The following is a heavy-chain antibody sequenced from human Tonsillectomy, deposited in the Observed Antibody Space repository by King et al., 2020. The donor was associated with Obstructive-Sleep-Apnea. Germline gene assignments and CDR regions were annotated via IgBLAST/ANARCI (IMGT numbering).Heavy chain of an antibody. D-gene: IGHD3-22*01. J-gene: IGHJ4*02. Sequence: VQLVESGGGVVQPGRSLRLSCAASGFTFSSYAMHWVRQAPGKGLEWVAVISYDGSNKYYADSVKGRFTISRDNSTNTLYLQMNSLRAEETAVYYCARDWYYYYDSSGYYDYWGQGTLVTVSS. CDR3: ARDWYYYYDSSGYYDY. V-gene: IGHV3-30*04. CDR1: GFTFSSYA. CDR2: ISYDGSNK.